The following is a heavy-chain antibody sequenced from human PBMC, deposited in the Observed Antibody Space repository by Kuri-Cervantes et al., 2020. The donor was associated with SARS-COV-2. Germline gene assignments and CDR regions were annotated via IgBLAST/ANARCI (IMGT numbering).Heavy chain of an antibody. CDR3: ARDHFDFWSGHSYYYHPLDV. CDR2: ISSGKGNP. CDR1: GKTFTNDV. Sequence: ASVKVSCKASGKTFTNDVIKWVRQAPGQRLECMGWISSGKGNPKYPQNFRARVTITRDTTATTAYMELRSLRSDDTAVYYCARDHFDFWSGHSYYYHPLDVWGQGTTVTVSS. V-gene: IGHV1-3*01. D-gene: IGHD3-3*01. J-gene: IGHJ6*02.